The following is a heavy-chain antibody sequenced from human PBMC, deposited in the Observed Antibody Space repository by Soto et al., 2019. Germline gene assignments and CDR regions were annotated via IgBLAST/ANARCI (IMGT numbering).Heavy chain of an antibody. Sequence: GGSLRLSCAASGFTFSSYAMSWVRQAPGKGLEWVSAISGSGGSTYYADSVKGRFTISRDNSKNTLYLQVNSLRAEDTAVYYCAKDRPGRFLEWLLYPIDYWGQGTLVTVSS. CDR2: ISGSGGST. V-gene: IGHV3-23*01. J-gene: IGHJ4*02. D-gene: IGHD3-3*01. CDR3: AKDRPGRFLEWLLYPIDY. CDR1: GFTFSSYA.